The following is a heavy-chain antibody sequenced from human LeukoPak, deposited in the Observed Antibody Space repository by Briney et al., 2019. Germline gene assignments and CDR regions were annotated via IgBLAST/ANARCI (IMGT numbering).Heavy chain of an antibody. CDR2: INHSRST. CDR3: ARGKGSPYYDYDY. J-gene: IGHJ4*02. CDR1: GVSFSGYY. D-gene: IGHD3-22*01. Sequence: SETLSLTCAVYGVSFSGYYWNWIRQPPGKGLERIGEINHSRSTNYNPSLKGRVTMSLDTPKNHFSLKLSSVTAADTAVYYCARGKGSPYYDYDYWGQGTLVTVSS. V-gene: IGHV4-34*01.